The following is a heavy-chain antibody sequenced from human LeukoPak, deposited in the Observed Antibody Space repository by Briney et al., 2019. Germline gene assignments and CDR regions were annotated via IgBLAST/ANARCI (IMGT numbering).Heavy chain of an antibody. V-gene: IGHV4-59*01. CDR1: GGSISNYY. J-gene: IGHJ3*02. D-gene: IGHD1-26*01. CDR3: ASSNSGSYNDAFDI. CDR2: IYYSGST. Sequence: SETLSLTCTVSGGSISNYYWSWIRQPPGKGLEWIGYIYYSGSTKYNPSLKSRVSISVDTSKNQFSLKLNSVTVADTAMYYCASSNSGSYNDAFDIWGQGTMVTVSS.